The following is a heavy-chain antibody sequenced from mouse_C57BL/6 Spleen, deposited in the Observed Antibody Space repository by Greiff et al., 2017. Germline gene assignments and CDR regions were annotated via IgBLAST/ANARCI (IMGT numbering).Heavy chain of an antibody. J-gene: IGHJ4*01. CDR2: IWRGGST. CDR1: GFSLTSYG. CDR3: AKNNYGVGYYAMDY. Sequence: VQLQESGPGLVQPSQSLSITCTVSGFSLTSYGVHWVRQSPGKGLEWLGVIWRGGSTDYNAAFMSRLSITKDNSKSQVFFKMNSLQADDTAIYYCAKNNYGVGYYAMDYWGQGTSVTVSS. V-gene: IGHV2-5*01. D-gene: IGHD1-1*01.